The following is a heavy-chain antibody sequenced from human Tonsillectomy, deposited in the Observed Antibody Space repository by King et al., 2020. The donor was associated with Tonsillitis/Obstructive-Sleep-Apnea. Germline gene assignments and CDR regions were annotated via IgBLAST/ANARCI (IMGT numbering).Heavy chain of an antibody. J-gene: IGHJ6*03. V-gene: IGHV4-34*01. Sequence: VQLQQWGAGLLKPSETLSLPCAVYGGSFSGYYWSWVRQPPGKGLEWIGEITHSGSTNSNPSLTSRVTFSVDTSKNQFSLKLSSVTAADTAVYFCARDRYYSDSSGSFPYYYYMDVWGKGTTVTVSS. CDR2: ITHSGST. D-gene: IGHD3-22*01. CDR3: ARDRYYSDSSGSFPYYYYMDV. CDR1: GGSFSGYY.